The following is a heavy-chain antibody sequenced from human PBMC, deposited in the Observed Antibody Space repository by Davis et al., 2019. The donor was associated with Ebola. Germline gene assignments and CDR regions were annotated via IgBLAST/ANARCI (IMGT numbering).Heavy chain of an antibody. Sequence: GESLKISCAASGFTFSNYAMSWVRQAPGKGLEWVSGISGRGGDTYYADSVKGRFAISRDNSKNTLYLQMDSLRVDDTAVYYCARDLGGDSSAWFEDYFDYWGPGTLVTVSS. V-gene: IGHV3-23*01. J-gene: IGHJ4*02. CDR2: ISGRGGDT. D-gene: IGHD6-19*01. CDR3: ARDLGGDSSAWFEDYFDY. CDR1: GFTFSNYA.